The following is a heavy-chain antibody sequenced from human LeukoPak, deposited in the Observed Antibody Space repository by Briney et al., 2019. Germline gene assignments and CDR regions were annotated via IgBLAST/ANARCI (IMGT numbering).Heavy chain of an antibody. CDR2: IYPGDSDT. CDR3: ARLSTSHWFDP. J-gene: IGHJ5*02. D-gene: IGHD2/OR15-2a*01. Sequence: GESLKISCKGSGYSFATYWIGWVRQMPGKGLEWMAIIYPGDSDTKYSPSFQGQVTISADKSISTAYLQWSSLKASDTAMYYCARLSTSHWFDPWGQGTLVTVSS. V-gene: IGHV5-51*01. CDR1: GYSFATYW.